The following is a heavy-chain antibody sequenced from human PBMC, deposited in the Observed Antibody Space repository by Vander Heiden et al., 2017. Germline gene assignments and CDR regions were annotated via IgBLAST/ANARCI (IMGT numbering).Heavy chain of an antibody. J-gene: IGHJ4*02. CDR1: GFTFSSYG. Sequence: QVQLVESGGGVVQPGRSLRLSWAASGFTFSSYGMHWVRQAPGKGLEWVAVISYDGSNKYYADSVKGRFTISRDNSKNTLYLQMNSLRAEDTAVYYCAKDGKSGYDRARLFDYWGQGTLVTVSS. V-gene: IGHV3-30*18. CDR2: ISYDGSNK. D-gene: IGHD5-12*01. CDR3: AKDGKSGYDRARLFDY.